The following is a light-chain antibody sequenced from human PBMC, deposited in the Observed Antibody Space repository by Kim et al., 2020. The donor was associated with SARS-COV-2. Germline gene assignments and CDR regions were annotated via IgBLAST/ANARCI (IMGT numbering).Light chain of an antibody. CDR1: SGKSRNA. V-gene: IGLV4-69*01. CDR2: DNSDGSH. CDR3: QTWGTGIVV. J-gene: IGLJ2*01. Sequence: ASVKASRSRGSGKSRNAMEWNQQQSEKGPRYLMKDNSDGSHSKGDGIPDRFSGSSSGAERYLTISSLQSEDEADYYCQTWGTGIVVFGGGTQLTVL.